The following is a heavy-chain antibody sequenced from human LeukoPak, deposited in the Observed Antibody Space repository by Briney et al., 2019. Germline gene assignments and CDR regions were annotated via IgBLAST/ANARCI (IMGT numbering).Heavy chain of an antibody. CDR2: IYYSGST. CDR3: ARLGSGWIDY. V-gene: IGHV4-39*07. D-gene: IGHD6-19*01. Sequence: SLTXXXXXGSXXXXGYXXXXXXXXXXXXLEWIGSIYYSGSTNYNPSLKSRVTISVDTSKNPFSLKLSSVTAADTAVYYCARLGSGWIDYWGQGTLVTVSS. CDR1: XGSXXXXGYX. J-gene: IGHJ4*02.